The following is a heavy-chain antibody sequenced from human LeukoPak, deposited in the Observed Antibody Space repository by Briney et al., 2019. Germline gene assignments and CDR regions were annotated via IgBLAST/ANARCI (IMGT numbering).Heavy chain of an antibody. CDR1: GFTFSIYS. CDR3: ARGSSGWYAPPGFDY. J-gene: IGHJ4*02. D-gene: IGHD6-19*01. Sequence: GGSLRLSCAASGFTFSIYSMNWVRQAPGKGLEWVSYISSSSSTVDYADSVKGRFTISRDNAKNSPYLQMSSLRAEDTAVYYCARGSSGWYAPPGFDYWGQGTLVTVSS. CDR2: ISSSSSTV. V-gene: IGHV3-48*04.